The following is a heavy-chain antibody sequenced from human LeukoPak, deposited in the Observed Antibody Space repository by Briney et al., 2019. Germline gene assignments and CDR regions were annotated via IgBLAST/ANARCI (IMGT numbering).Heavy chain of an antibody. J-gene: IGHJ4*02. CDR3: AKGLYYDLLTGYLH. CDR1: GFTFSSYA. D-gene: IGHD3-9*01. Sequence: PGGSLRLSCAASGFTFSSYALSWVRHAPGKGLEWVSTISGSGGNTYYADSVKGRFTISRDNSKNTMYLQMNSLRAEDTAVYYCAKGLYYDLLTGYLHWGQGTLVTVSS. V-gene: IGHV3-23*01. CDR2: ISGSGGNT.